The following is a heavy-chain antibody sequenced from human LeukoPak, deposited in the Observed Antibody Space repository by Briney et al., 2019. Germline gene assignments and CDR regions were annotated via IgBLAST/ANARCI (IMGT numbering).Heavy chain of an antibody. D-gene: IGHD2-2*01. J-gene: IGHJ4*02. V-gene: IGHV1-46*01. CDR3: ARGYQPNDFDY. CDR2: INPTGGST. Sequence: ASVKVSCKASGYTFTSYYVHWVRQAPEQGLEWMGIINPTGGSTSYAQKFQGRVTMTRDRSTSTIFMELSSLRSEDTAVYYCARGYQPNDFDYWGQGTLVTVSS. CDR1: GYTFTSYY.